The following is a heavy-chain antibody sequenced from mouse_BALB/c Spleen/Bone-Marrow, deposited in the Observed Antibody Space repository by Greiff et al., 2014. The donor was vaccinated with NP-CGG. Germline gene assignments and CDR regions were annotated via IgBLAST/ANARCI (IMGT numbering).Heavy chain of an antibody. V-gene: IGHV14-3*02. CDR3: ANGSYWYFDV. Sequence: VQLQQSGAELVKPGASVKLSCTASGFNIKDTYKDWVKQRPEQGLEWIGRIDPANGDTNYDPKFQGKATITADTSSNTAYLHFNSLTSEDTAVYYCANGSYWYFDVWGAGTTVTVSS. J-gene: IGHJ1*01. D-gene: IGHD1-2*01. CDR1: GFNIKDTY. CDR2: IDPANGDT.